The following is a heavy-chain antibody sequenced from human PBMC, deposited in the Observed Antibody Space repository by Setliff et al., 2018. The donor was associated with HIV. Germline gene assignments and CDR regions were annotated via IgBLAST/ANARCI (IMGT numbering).Heavy chain of an antibody. CDR1: GGSISSSSYY. J-gene: IGHJ4*02. Sequence: SETLSLTCTVSGGSISSSSYYWGWVRQPPGKGLEWLGSIYHSGSTYYDPSLESRVTISIDTSNHQFSLKLSSVTPADTAVYFCARGTAPRRGTNYGGNYPLDYWGQGTLVTVSS. V-gene: IGHV4-39*07. D-gene: IGHD4-17*01. CDR2: IYHSGST. CDR3: ARGTAPRRGTNYGGNYPLDY.